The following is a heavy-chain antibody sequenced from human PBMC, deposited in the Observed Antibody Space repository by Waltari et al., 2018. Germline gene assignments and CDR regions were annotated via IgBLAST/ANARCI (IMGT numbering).Heavy chain of an antibody. J-gene: IGHJ3*02. V-gene: IGHV1-69*01. CDR1: GSPFSSYS. D-gene: IGHD2-15*01. Sequence: QVQLVQSGAEGNKPGSPVKVSCKPYGSPFSSYSIGGARLAPAQGLEWMGGIIPIFGTANYAQKFQGRVTITADESTSTAYMELSSLRSEDTAVYYCAIGYCSGGSCYSAAFDIWGQGTMVTVSS. CDR2: IIPIFGTA. CDR3: AIGYCSGGSCYSAAFDI.